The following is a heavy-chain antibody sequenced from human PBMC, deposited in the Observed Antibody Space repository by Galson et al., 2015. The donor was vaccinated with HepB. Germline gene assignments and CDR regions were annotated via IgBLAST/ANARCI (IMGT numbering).Heavy chain of an antibody. Sequence: SLRLSCAASGFTFSSYWMSWVRQAPGKGLEWVANIKQDGSEKYYVDSVKGRFTISRDNAKNSLYLQMNSLRAEDTAVYYCARIGYSSSWWKVPLDYWGQGTLVTVSS. V-gene: IGHV3-7*03. D-gene: IGHD6-13*01. J-gene: IGHJ4*02. CDR1: GFTFSSYW. CDR3: ARIGYSSSWWKVPLDY. CDR2: IKQDGSEK.